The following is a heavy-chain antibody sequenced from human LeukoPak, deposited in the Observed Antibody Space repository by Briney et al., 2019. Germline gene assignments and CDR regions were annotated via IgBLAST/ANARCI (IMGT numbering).Heavy chain of an antibody. V-gene: IGHV3-7*04. CDR1: GFTFSSYW. J-gene: IGHJ5*02. CDR2: IKQDGSEK. Sequence: GGSLRLSCAASGFTFSSYWMSWVRQAPGKGLEWVANIKQDGSEKYYVDSVKGRFTISRDNAKDSLYLQMNSLRAEDTAVYYCARGWVAAADWFDPWGQGTLVTVSS. CDR3: ARGWVAAADWFDP. D-gene: IGHD6-13*01.